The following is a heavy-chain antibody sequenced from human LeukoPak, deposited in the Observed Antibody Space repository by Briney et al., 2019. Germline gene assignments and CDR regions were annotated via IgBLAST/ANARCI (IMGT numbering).Heavy chain of an antibody. CDR1: EYTFTDYY. J-gene: IGHJ3*02. CDR2: ISPNTGGT. V-gene: IGHV1-2*06. D-gene: IGHD2-21*01. Sequence: ASVKVSCKASEYTFTDYYIHWIRQAPGQGLEWMGRISPNTGGTDHAQEFRDKITMTRDTSISTAYIELSRLISDDTAVYYCARDPNFIVVGRRAFDIWGQGTMVTVSS. CDR3: ARDPNFIVVGRRAFDI.